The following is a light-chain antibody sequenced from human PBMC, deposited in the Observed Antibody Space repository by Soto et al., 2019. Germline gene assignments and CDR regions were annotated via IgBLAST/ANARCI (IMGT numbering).Light chain of an antibody. Sequence: EIVLTQSPGTLSLSPGERATLSCRASQDVSSSYLAWYQQKLGQAPRLLMYGTSNRATGIPDRFSASGAGTDFTLTISRLEPEDSAVYYCQQYGSSPPITFGQGTRLEIK. CDR1: QDVSSSY. V-gene: IGKV3-20*01. CDR3: QQYGSSPPIT. J-gene: IGKJ5*01. CDR2: GTS.